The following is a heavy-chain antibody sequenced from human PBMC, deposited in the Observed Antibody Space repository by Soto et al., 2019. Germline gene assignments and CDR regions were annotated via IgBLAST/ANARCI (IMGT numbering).Heavy chain of an antibody. CDR1: GGSFSGYY. D-gene: IGHD2-2*02. V-gene: IGHV4-34*01. Sequence: PSETLSLTCAVYGGSFSGYYWSWIRQPPGKGLEWIGEINHSGSTNYNPSLKSRVTISVDTSKNQFSLKLSSVTAADTAVYYCARDQLCSSTSCYNHSAITTLDYWGQGTLVTVSS. CDR3: ARDQLCSSTSCYNHSAITTLDY. CDR2: INHSGST. J-gene: IGHJ4*02.